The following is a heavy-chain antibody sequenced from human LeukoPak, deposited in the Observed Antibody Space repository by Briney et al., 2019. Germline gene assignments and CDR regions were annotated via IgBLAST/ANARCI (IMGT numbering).Heavy chain of an antibody. V-gene: IGHV4-30-4*08. D-gene: IGHD4-11*01. CDR1: GGSISSGDYY. Sequence: SQTLSLTCTVSGGSISSGDYYWSWIRQPPGKGLEWIGYIYYSGSTYYNPSLKSRVTISVDTSENQFSLKLSSVTAADTAVYYCARDYSNPYNWFDPWGQGTLVTVSS. J-gene: IGHJ5*02. CDR3: ARDYSNPYNWFDP. CDR2: IYYSGST.